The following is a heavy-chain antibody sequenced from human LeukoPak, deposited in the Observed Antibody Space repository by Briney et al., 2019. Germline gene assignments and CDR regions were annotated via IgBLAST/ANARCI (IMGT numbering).Heavy chain of an antibody. CDR2: IHSTGST. CDR1: GDSISDHY. J-gene: IGHJ4*02. V-gene: IGHV4-59*11. Sequence: SETLSLTCTVSGDSISDHYWSWIRQPPGKGLERIADIHSTGSTNYNPSLKSRVTISVDTSKNQFSLKLSSVTAADTAVYYCARGFYDSSGNSSPFDYWGQGTLVTVSS. D-gene: IGHD3-22*01. CDR3: ARGFYDSSGNSSPFDY.